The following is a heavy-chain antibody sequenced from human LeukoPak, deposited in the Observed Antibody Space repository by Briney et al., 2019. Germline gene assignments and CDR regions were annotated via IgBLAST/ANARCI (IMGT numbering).Heavy chain of an antibody. CDR2: INWNGGGT. Sequence: GGALRLSCAAPGFTLDDSGISWVRQAPGKGLEWVSGINWNGGGTGYADSVKGRFTLSRDNAKNSLYLQMNSLRAEDTALYYCARDAYYYDSSGYYFRSPVGYFDYWGQGTLVTVSS. D-gene: IGHD3-22*01. V-gene: IGHV3-20*04. J-gene: IGHJ4*02. CDR1: GFTLDDSG. CDR3: ARDAYYYDSSGYYFRSPVGYFDY.